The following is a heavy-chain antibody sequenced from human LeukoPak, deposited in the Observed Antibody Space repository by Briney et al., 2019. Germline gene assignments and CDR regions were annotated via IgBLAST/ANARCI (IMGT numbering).Heavy chain of an antibody. V-gene: IGHV3-21*01. J-gene: IGHJ4*02. D-gene: IGHD3-22*01. Sequence: PGGSLRLSCAASGFTFSGYNMNWVRQAPGKGLEWVSSISSNIYIYYADSVKGRFTISRDNAKNSLYLQMNSLRAEDTAVYYCARVDISGFLNYFDYWGQGTLVTVSS. CDR1: GFTFSGYN. CDR3: ARVDISGFLNYFDY. CDR2: ISSNIYI.